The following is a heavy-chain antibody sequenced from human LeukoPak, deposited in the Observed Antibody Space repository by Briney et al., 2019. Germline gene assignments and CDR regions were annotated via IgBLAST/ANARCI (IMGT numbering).Heavy chain of an antibody. CDR2: ISGSGGST. V-gene: IGHV3-23*01. D-gene: IGHD3-22*01. CDR3: AKPTYYDSSGYSPFAY. Sequence: PGGSLRLSCAASGFTFSSNAMSWVRQAPGRGLEWVSAISGSGGSTYYADSVKGRFTISRDNSKNTLYLKMNSLRAEDTAVYYCAKPTYYDSSGYSPFAYWGQGNLVTVSS. J-gene: IGHJ4*02. CDR1: GFTFSSNA.